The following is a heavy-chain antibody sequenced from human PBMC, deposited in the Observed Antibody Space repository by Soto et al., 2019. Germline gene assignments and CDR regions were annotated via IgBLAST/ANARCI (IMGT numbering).Heavy chain of an antibody. V-gene: IGHV3-33*01. CDR1: GFTFSSYG. Sequence: PGGSLRLSCAASGFTFSSYGMHWVRQAPGKGLEWVAVIWYDGSNKYYADSVKGRFTISRDNSKNTLYLQMNSLRAEDTAVYYCARESPYCSSTSCSQGTYYYYGMDFWGQGTTVTVSS. CDR3: ARESPYCSSTSCSQGTYYYYGMDF. D-gene: IGHD2-2*01. J-gene: IGHJ6*02. CDR2: IWYDGSNK.